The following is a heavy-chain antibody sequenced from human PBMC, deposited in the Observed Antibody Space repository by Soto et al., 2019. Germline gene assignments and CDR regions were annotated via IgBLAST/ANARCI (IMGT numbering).Heavy chain of an antibody. Sequence: EXLELSYNGSGSXFTWDRIGCVRQMPGKGLEWMAIIYPADSDTRYRPSFEGQVTVSSYSSTNTDYLPWSSLKASETGIHYRARGAGSSWPWGNWFAPWGKGNLVPVSS. CDR3: ARGAGSSWPWGNWFAP. V-gene: IGHV5-51*01. D-gene: IGHD6-13*01. CDR1: GSXFTWDR. J-gene: IGHJ5*02. CDR2: IYPADSDT.